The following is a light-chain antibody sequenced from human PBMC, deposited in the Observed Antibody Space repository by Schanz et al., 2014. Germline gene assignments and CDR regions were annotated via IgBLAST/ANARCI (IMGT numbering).Light chain of an antibody. CDR2: DVT. V-gene: IGLV2-8*01. J-gene: IGLJ1*01. CDR3: SSYGGNLGV. Sequence: QSALTQPPSASGSPGQSVTISCTGTSSDVGGYNYVAWYQQHPGKAPKLMISDVTRRPSGVPDRFSGSKSGNTASLTVSGLQAEDEADYYCSSYGGNLGVFGTGTKLTVL. CDR1: SSDVGGYNY.